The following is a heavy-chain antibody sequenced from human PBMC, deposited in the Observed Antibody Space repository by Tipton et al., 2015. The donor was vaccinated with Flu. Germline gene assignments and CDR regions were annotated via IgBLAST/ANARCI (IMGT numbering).Heavy chain of an antibody. CDR1: GFTVSSNY. D-gene: IGHD1-26*01. Sequence: CAASGFTVSSNYMSWVRQAPGKGLEWVSVIYSGGSTYYADSVKGRFTISRDNSKNTLYLQMNSLRAEDTAVYYCASKWELTAWGQGPLVTVSS. CDR3: ASKWELTA. CDR2: IYSGGST. J-gene: IGHJ5*02. V-gene: IGHV3-53*01.